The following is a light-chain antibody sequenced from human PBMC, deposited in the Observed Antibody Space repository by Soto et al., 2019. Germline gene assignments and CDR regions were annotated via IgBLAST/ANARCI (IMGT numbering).Light chain of an antibody. Sequence: EIVLTQSPGTRSLSPVERATLSCRASQRVDDSHLAWYQLRPGQAPRLLIYGASTRATGIPDRFSGSGSGTDLSLTIRGLKPEDLAVYYCQQFSSYPLTFGGGTKVDIK. CDR1: QRVDDSH. J-gene: IGKJ4*01. CDR3: QQFSSYPLT. V-gene: IGKV3-20*01. CDR2: GAS.